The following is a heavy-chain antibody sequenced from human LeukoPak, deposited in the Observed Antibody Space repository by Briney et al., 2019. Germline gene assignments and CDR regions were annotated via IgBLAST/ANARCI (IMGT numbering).Heavy chain of an antibody. Sequence: GGSLRLSCAASGFTFSSYAMHWVRQAPGKGLEYVSAISSNGGSTHYANSVKGRFTISRDNSKNTLYLQMGSLRAEDMAVYYCARDGTTMVRGVIIPSWFDPWGQGTLVTVSS. CDR2: ISSNGGST. J-gene: IGHJ5*02. CDR3: ARDGTTMVRGVIIPSWFDP. V-gene: IGHV3-64*01. CDR1: GFTFSSYA. D-gene: IGHD3-10*01.